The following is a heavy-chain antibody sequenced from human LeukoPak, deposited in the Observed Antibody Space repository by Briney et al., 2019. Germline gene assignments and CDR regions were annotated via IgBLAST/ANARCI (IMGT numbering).Heavy chain of an antibody. D-gene: IGHD1-26*01. V-gene: IGHV6-1*01. CDR3: AMYSPGGATWRGFDY. CDR1: GDSFSSNSAT. CDR2: TYCWSKWCN. Sequence: SRTLSLTCAISGDSFSSNSATWNCIRQSPSRGLEWLGMTYCWSKWCNEYAVSVKSRITINPDTSKNHFPLQLNTVTPEDTAVYYCAMYSPGGATWRGFDYWGQGTLVTVSS. J-gene: IGHJ4*02.